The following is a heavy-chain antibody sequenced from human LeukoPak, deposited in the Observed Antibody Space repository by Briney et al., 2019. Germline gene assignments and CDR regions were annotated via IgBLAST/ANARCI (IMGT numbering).Heavy chain of an antibody. CDR1: GFTFDDYA. CDR2: ISWDGGST. D-gene: IGHD3-22*01. V-gene: IGHV3-43D*04. Sequence: GGSLRLSCAASGFTFDDYAMHWVRQAPGKGLEWVSVISWDGGSTYYADSVKGRFTISRDNSKNSLYLQMNSLRAEDTALYYCAKDISSGYYYLDYWGQGTLVTVSS. J-gene: IGHJ4*02. CDR3: AKDISSGYYYLDY.